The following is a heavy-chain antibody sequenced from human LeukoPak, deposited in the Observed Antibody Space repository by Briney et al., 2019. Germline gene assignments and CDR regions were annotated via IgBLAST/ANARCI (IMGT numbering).Heavy chain of an antibody. D-gene: IGHD1-1*01. Sequence: SQTLSLTCAISGDSVSSNSATWNWIRQSPSRGFEWLGRTYYRSKYYNEYAVSVKSRITINPDTSKNQFYLQLNSVTPEDTAVYYCARGYERRFDPWGQGTLATVSS. CDR2: TYYRSKYYN. V-gene: IGHV6-1*01. CDR1: GDSVSSNSAT. CDR3: ARGYERRFDP. J-gene: IGHJ5*02.